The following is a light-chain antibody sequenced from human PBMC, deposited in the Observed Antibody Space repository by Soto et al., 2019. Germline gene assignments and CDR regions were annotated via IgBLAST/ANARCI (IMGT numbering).Light chain of an antibody. CDR3: EAWDDSRYGAV. V-gene: IGLV1-44*01. CDR1: NSNIGTNT. J-gene: IGLJ2*01. CDR2: SND. Sequence: QSVLTQPPSASGTPGQRVTISCSESNSNIGTNTINWYQQLPGTAPKLLIHSNDVRPSGVPDRFSGSKSGTSASLAISGLQSEDEADYYCEAWDDSRYGAVFGGGTQLTVL.